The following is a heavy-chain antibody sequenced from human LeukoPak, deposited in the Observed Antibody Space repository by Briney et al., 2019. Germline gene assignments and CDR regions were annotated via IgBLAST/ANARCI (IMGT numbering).Heavy chain of an antibody. D-gene: IGHD3-9*01. Sequence: GGSLRLSCAASGFTFGSYAMNWVRQAPGKGLEWVSYISGSSSIIYYADSVKGRFTISRDNAKKSLFLQMNSLRDEDTAVYYCARGYYDILTGLSGIDPWGQGTLVTVSS. CDR3: ARGYYDILTGLSGIDP. CDR1: GFTFGSYA. V-gene: IGHV3-48*02. CDR2: ISGSSSII. J-gene: IGHJ5*02.